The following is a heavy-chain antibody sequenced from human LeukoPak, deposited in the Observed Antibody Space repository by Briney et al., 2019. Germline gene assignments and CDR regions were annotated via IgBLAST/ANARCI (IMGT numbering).Heavy chain of an antibody. CDR1: GGSISSRNW. Sequence: PSGTLSLTCAVSGGSISSRNWWSWVRQPPGKGLEWIAEIHHSGSTNYNPSLKSRVTISLDTSKNQFSLKLSSVTAADRAVYYCARRGRGYTDRWGYYMDVWGQGTTVTISS. CDR3: ARRGRGYTDRWGYYMDV. D-gene: IGHD5-18*01. J-gene: IGHJ6*03. V-gene: IGHV4-4*02. CDR2: IHHSGST.